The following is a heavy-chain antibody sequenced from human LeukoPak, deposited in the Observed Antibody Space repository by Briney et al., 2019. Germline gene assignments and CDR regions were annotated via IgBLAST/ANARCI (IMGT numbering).Heavy chain of an antibody. D-gene: IGHD6-13*01. Sequence: GGSLRLSCAASGFTFSTYWMNWVRQAPGKGLEWVAVISYDGSNKYYADSVKGRFTISRDNSKNTLYLQMNSLRAEDTAVYYCASIAAAGTFRFDYWGQGTLVTVSS. CDR3: ASIAAAGTFRFDY. CDR2: ISYDGSNK. CDR1: GFTFSTYW. J-gene: IGHJ4*02. V-gene: IGHV3-30-3*01.